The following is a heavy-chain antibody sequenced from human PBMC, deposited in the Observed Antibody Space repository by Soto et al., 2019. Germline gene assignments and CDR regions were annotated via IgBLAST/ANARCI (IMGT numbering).Heavy chain of an antibody. CDR1: GYIFVNYG. Sequence: QVQLVQSGDEVKKPGASVKVSCKASGYIFVNYGIAWVRQAPGQGLEWMGWISPYTGNTHSATKVQGRLTMTTDTSTITAYMDLGSLTSDETAVYYCVRVANFFTPTPQDGCGQGTTVAVSS. D-gene: IGHD2-8*01. J-gene: IGHJ6*02. V-gene: IGHV1-18*01. CDR2: ISPYTGNT. CDR3: VRVANFFTPTPQDG.